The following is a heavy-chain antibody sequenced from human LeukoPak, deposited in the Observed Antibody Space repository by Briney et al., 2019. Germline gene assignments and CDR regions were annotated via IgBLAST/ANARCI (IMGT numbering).Heavy chain of an antibody. V-gene: IGHV1-69*02. D-gene: IGHD2-2*01. CDR1: GGTFSSYT. CDR2: IIPILGIA. Sequence: SVKVSCKASGGTFSSYTISWVQQAPGQGLEWMGRIIPILGIANYAQKFQGRVTITADKSTSTAYMELSSLRSEDTAVYYCASTIVVVPAADDAFDIWGQGTMVTVSS. J-gene: IGHJ3*02. CDR3: ASTIVVVPAADDAFDI.